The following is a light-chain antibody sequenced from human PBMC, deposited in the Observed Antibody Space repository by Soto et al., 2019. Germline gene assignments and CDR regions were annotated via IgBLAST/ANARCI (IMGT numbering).Light chain of an antibody. V-gene: IGKV1-13*02. Sequence: IQLTQSPSSLSASVGDKVTISCRASQAINSALAWCQQRPGKAPMVPIYNASILESGVPSRFSGSGSGTDFTLTISSRQPEDFATYYCQQFNSYPLTFGGGTKVEIE. CDR2: NAS. CDR1: QAINSA. CDR3: QQFNSYPLT. J-gene: IGKJ4*01.